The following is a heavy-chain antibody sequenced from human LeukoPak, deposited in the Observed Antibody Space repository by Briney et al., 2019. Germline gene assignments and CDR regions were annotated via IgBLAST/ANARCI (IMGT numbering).Heavy chain of an antibody. J-gene: IGHJ1*01. CDR2: ISSSSSYI. CDR3: ARQYYDYVWGSYRYTLYFQH. D-gene: IGHD3-16*02. Sequence: GGSLRLSCAASGFTFSSYSMNWVRQAPGKGLEWVSSISSSSSYIYYADSVKGRFTISRDNAKNSLYLQMNSLRAEDTAVYYCARQYYDYVWGSYRYTLYFQHWGQGTLVTVSS. CDR1: GFTFSSYS. V-gene: IGHV3-21*01.